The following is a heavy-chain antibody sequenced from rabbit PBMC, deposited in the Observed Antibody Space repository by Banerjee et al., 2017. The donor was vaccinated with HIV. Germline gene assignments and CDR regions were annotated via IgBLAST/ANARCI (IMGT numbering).Heavy chain of an antibody. CDR2: IYSVSGST. CDR1: GFDFSSYG. V-gene: IGHV1S45*01. Sequence: QEQLVESGGGLVQPGGSLKLSCVASGFDFSSYGVGWVRQAPGKGLEWIGYIYSVSGSTYYASWAEGRFTISKTSSTTVTLQMTSLTAADTATYFCAREPEYSYDDYGEGNLWGQGTLVTVS. J-gene: IGHJ4*01. CDR3: AREPEYSYDDYGEGNL. D-gene: IGHD2-1*01.